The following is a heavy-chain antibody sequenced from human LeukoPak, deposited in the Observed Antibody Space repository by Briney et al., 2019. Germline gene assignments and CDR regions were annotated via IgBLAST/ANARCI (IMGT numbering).Heavy chain of an antibody. Sequence: PGGSLRLSCGASGFTFSSYSMNWIRQAPGKGLEWIAYISISSSNIHYADSVRGRFTISRDNANNSLYLQLSSLRVEDTAVYYCAREYYGVIFSHYLDVWGKGTTVTVSS. V-gene: IGHV3-48*04. D-gene: IGHD3-9*01. CDR1: GFTFSSYS. J-gene: IGHJ6*04. CDR2: ISISSSNI. CDR3: AREYYGVIFSHYLDV.